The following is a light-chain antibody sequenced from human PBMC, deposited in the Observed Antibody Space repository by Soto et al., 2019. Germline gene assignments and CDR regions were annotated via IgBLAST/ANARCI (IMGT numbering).Light chain of an antibody. V-gene: IGKV3D-15*01. Sequence: EIVMTQSPATLSVSPGERATPSCRASQSVSSNLAWYQQKPGQAPRLLIYGASTRATGIPDRFSGSGSGTDFTLTISRLEPEDFAVYYCQQYTDKWPPFGQVNTV. CDR1: QSVSSN. CDR3: QQYTDKWPP. J-gene: IGKJ1*01. CDR2: GAS.